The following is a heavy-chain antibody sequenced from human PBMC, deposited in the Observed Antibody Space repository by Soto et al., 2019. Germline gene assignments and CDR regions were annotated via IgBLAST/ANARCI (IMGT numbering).Heavy chain of an antibody. J-gene: IGHJ4*02. CDR2: FWYDASAQ. CDR1: GFTFASYS. Sequence: XGSRCLSCTTSGFTFASYSMHWVRQAPGKGLEWVATFWYDASAQRYADSVKGRSTISRDPSRGTLYLLMDSLRTDDTAVYYCVFGSWNQYFFDHWGQEIGVTVSS. CDR3: VFGSWNQYFFDH. V-gene: IGHV3-33*08. D-gene: IGHD6-13*01.